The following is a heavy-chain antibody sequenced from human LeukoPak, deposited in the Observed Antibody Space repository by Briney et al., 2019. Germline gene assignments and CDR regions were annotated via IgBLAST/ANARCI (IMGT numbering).Heavy chain of an antibody. CDR1: GFTFSSYA. CDR3: ARDFSLSDYGS. V-gene: IGHV3-30*04. D-gene: IGHD4-17*01. J-gene: IGHJ4*02. Sequence: PGGSLRLSCAASGFTFSSYAMHWVRQAPGKGLEWVAVISYDGSNKYYADSVKGRFTISRDNSKNTLYLQMNSLRAEDTAVYYCARDFSLSDYGSWGQGTLVTVSS. CDR2: ISYDGSNK.